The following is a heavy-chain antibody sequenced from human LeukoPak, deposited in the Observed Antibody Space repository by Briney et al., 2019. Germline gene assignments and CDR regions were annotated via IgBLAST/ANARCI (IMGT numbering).Heavy chain of an antibody. CDR1: GGSVSSGSYY. D-gene: IGHD3-3*01. CDR3: AREPYYDFWSGYPLAEYFDY. CDR2: IYYSGST. Sequence: SETLSLTCTVSGGSVSSGSYYWSWIRQPPGKGLEWIGYIYYSGSTNYNPSLKSRATISVDTSKNQFSLKLSSVTAADTAVYYCAREPYYDFWSGYPLAEYFDYWGQGTLVTVSS. J-gene: IGHJ4*02. V-gene: IGHV4-61*01.